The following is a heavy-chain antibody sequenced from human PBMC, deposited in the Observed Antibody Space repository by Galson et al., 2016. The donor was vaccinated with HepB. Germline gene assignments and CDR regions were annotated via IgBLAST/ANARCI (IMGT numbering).Heavy chain of an antibody. Sequence: SLRLSCAASGFTFSSSAMNWVRQAPGKGLEWLSHISGGSSTIYYADSVKGRFTVSRDNAKNSLYLQMNSLRDDDTAVYYCAKPFLSSGLYYFDYWGRGTLLTVTS. J-gene: IGHJ4*02. CDR3: AKPFLSSGLYYFDY. D-gene: IGHD6-19*01. V-gene: IGHV3-48*02. CDR2: ISGGSSTI. CDR1: GFTFSSSA.